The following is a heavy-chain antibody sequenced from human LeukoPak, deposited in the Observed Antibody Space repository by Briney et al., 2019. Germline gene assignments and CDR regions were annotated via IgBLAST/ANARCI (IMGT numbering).Heavy chain of an antibody. V-gene: IGHV3-64*01. J-gene: IGHJ4*02. CDR3: AEGLWFGELLPIDY. CDR2: ISSNGGST. CDR1: GFTFSSYA. Sequence: GGSLRLSCAASGFTFSSYAMHWVRQAPGKGLEYVSTISSNGGSTYYANSVKGRFTISRDNSKNTLYLQMGSLRPEDMAVYYCAEGLWFGELLPIDYWGQGTLVTVSS. D-gene: IGHD3-10*01.